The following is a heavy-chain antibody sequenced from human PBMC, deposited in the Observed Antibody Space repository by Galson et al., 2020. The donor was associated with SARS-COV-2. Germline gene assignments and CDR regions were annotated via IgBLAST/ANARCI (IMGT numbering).Heavy chain of an antibody. Sequence: GGSLRLSCAVSGFTFSNYNMNWVRQAPGEGLEWVSSISSNGQYKYNADSVKGRFTISRDNARNSLYLQMNSLRAEDTAVYYCARDQRPWGSGMDVWGQGTTVTVSS. D-gene: IGHD7-27*01. CDR2: ISSNGQYK. V-gene: IGHV3-21*01. CDR3: ARDQRPWGSGMDV. CDR1: GFTFSNYN. J-gene: IGHJ6*02.